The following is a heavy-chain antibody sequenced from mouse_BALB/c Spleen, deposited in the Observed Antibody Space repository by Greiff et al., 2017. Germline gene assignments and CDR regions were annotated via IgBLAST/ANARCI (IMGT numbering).Heavy chain of an antibody. D-gene: IGHD1-1*01. CDR1: GYTFTDYA. CDR2: ISTYYGDA. Sequence: VQLKQSGAELVRPGVSVKISCKGSGYTFTDYAMHWVKQSHAKSLEWIGVISTYYGDASYNQKFKGKATMTVDKSSSTAYMELARLTSEDSAIYYCARSDYGSSPWFAYWGQGTLVTVSA. CDR3: ARSDYGSSPWFAY. V-gene: IGHV1S137*01. J-gene: IGHJ3*01.